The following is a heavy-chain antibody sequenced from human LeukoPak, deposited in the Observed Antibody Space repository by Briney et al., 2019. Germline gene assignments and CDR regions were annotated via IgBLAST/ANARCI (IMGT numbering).Heavy chain of an antibody. D-gene: IGHD6-13*01. V-gene: IGHV3-23*01. CDR2: ISGSGGST. J-gene: IGHJ4*02. CDR3: AKVLKRGYSSSWNDHRLDY. CDR1: GFTFSSYG. Sequence: GGSLRLSCAASGFTFSSYGMGWVRQAPGKGLEWVSAISGSGGSTYYADSVKGRFTISRDNSKNTLYLQMNSLRAEDTAVYYCAKVLKRGYSSSWNDHRLDYWGQGTLVTVSS.